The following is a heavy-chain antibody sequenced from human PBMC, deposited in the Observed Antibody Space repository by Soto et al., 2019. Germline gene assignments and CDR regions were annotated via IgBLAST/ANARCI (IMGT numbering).Heavy chain of an antibody. V-gene: IGHV4-59*01. CDR1: GASISRYY. Sequence: QVQLRESGPGVVKASETLSLTCSVSGASISRYYWSWIRQSPGKGLEWIGYAYYSGDTGYNPSLKSRVTMAIDTSKNQVSLKLTSVTAADTAVYYCERDRSTYGGGGTGEVKENWFDPWGQGALVTLSS. J-gene: IGHJ5*02. D-gene: IGHD2-8*01. CDR2: AYYSGDT. CDR3: ERDRSTYGGGGTGEVKENWFDP.